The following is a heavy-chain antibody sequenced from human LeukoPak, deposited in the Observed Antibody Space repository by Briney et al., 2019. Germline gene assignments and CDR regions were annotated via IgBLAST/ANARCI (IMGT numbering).Heavy chain of an antibody. CDR2: INHSGST. CDR1: GGSFSGYY. Sequence: PSETLSLTCAVYGGSFSGYYWSWIRQPPGKGLEWIGEINHSGSTNYNLSLKSRVTISGDTSKNQFSLKLGSVTAADTAVYYCARYGSTGGFDYWGQGTLVTVSS. CDR3: ARYGSTGGFDY. V-gene: IGHV4-34*01. J-gene: IGHJ4*02. D-gene: IGHD7-27*01.